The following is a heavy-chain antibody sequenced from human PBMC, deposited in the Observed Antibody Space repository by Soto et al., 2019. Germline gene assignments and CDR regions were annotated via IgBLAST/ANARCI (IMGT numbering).Heavy chain of an antibody. V-gene: IGHV3-30-3*01. CDR1: GFTFSSYA. Sequence: PGGSLRLSCAASGFTFSSYAMHWVRQAPGKGLEWVAVISYDGSNKYYADSVKGRFTISRDNSKNTLYLQMNSLRAEDTAVYYCARDHGQYYYYYYGMDVWGQGTTVTVSS. CDR2: ISYDGSNK. CDR3: ARDHGQYYYYYYGMDV. J-gene: IGHJ6*02. D-gene: IGHD2-8*01.